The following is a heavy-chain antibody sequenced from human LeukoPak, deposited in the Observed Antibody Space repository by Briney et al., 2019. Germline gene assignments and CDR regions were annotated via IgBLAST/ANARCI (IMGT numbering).Heavy chain of an antibody. CDR2: IYTSGST. J-gene: IGHJ6*03. V-gene: IGHV4-4*07. CDR3: AREASPYYYDSSGYYYVSDYYYYYMDV. CDR1: GVSISSYY. Sequence: SETLSLTCTVSGVSISSYYLSWIRQPAGKGLEWIARIYTSGSTNYNPSLKSRVTMSVDTSKNQFSLKLSSVTAADTAVYYCAREASPYYYDSSGYYYVSDYYYYYMDVWGKGTTVTVSS. D-gene: IGHD3-22*01.